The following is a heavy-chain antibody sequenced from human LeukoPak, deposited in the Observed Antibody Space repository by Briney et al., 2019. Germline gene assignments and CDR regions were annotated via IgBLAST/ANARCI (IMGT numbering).Heavy chain of an antibody. J-gene: IGHJ3*02. V-gene: IGHV3-9*01. CDR2: ISWNSDTI. Sequence: GRSLRLPCATSGFTFDDFAMHWVRQAPGKGLEWVSHISWNSDTITYADSVKGRFTISRDNAKNSLYLQISSLRDEDAAFYYCAKDIDSAGYGAFEIWGQGTAVTVSS. CDR1: GFTFDDFA. CDR3: AKDIDSAGYGAFEI. D-gene: IGHD3-22*01.